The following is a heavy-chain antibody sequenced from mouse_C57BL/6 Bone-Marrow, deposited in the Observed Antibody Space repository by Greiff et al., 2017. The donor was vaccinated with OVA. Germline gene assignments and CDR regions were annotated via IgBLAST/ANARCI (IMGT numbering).Heavy chain of an antibody. D-gene: IGHD3-3*01. V-gene: IGHV5-12*01. CDR2: ISNGGGST. CDR1: GFTFSDYY. Sequence: EVQLVESGGGLVQPGGSLKLSCAASGFTFSDYYMYWVRQTPEKRLEWVAYISNGGGSTYYPDTVKGRFTISRDNAKNTLYLQMSRLKSEDTAMYYCARGGTDYWGRGTTLTVSS. CDR3: ARGGTDY. J-gene: IGHJ2*01.